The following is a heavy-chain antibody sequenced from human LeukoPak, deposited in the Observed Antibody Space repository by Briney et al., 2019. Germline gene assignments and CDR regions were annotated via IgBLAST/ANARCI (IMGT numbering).Heavy chain of an antibody. D-gene: IGHD3-10*01. CDR2: IYPGDSDT. V-gene: IGHV5-51*01. CDR1: GYIFTSYW. CDR3: ARLTMVRGVILPNIDY. J-gene: IGHJ4*02. Sequence: GESLKISCKGSGYIFTSYWIGWVRQLPGKGLEWMGIIYPGDSDTRYSPSFQGQVTISADKSISTAYLQWSSLKASDTAMYYCARLTMVRGVILPNIDYWGQGTLVTVSS.